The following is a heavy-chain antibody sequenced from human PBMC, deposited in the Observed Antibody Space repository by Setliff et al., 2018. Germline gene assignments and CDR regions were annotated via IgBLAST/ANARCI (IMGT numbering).Heavy chain of an antibody. J-gene: IGHJ5*01. D-gene: IGHD3-16*01. V-gene: IGHV1-69*13. CDR2: FIPILGAT. CDR1: GGTFSSSG. CDR3: ARELRSPYWHLDS. Sequence: ASVKVSCKSSGGTFSSSGITWVRQAPGHGLQWLGRFIPILGATNYAQNFQGRVTITADESTSTGYMELRSLRSDDTAVYYCARELRSPYWHLDSWGQGTQVTVSS.